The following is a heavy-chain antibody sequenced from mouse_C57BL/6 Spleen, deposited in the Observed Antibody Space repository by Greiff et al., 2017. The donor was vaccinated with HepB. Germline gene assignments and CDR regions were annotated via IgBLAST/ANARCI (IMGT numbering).Heavy chain of an antibody. CDR3: ARRYFLYFDY. CDR2: INPNNGGT. J-gene: IGHJ2*01. D-gene: IGHD2-14*01. CDR1: GYTFTDYY. V-gene: IGHV1-26*01. Sequence: VQLQQSGPELVKPGASVKISCKASGYTFTDYYMNWVKQSHGKSLEWIGDINPNNGGTSYNQKFKGKATLTVDKSSSTAYMELRSLTSEDSAVYYCARRYFLYFDYWGQGTTLTVSS.